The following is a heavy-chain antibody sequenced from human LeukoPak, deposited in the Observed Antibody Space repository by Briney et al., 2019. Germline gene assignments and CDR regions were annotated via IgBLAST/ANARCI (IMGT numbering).Heavy chain of an antibody. D-gene: IGHD3-3*01. CDR3: ALYDFWSGYYTFDY. CDR1: GYTFTGYY. CDR2: INPNSGGT. J-gene: IGHJ4*02. V-gene: IGHV1-2*02. Sequence: ASVXXSCKASGYTFTGYYMHWVRQAPGQGLEWMGWINPNSGGTNYAQKFQGRVTMTRDTSISTAYMELSRLRSDDTAVYYCALYDFWSGYYTFDYWGQGTLVTVSS.